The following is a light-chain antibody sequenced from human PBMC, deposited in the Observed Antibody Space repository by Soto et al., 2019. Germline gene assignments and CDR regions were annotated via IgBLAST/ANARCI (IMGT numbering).Light chain of an antibody. J-gene: IGKJ1*01. CDR3: QQYGSSGT. CDR1: QSVSNNY. V-gene: IGKV3-20*01. Sequence: IVFTQSPCTLSLSPGERATLSCRASQSVSNNYLAWYQQQPGQAPRLRIYGASNRATGIPDRLSGSGSGTDFTLTISRMEPEDFAVYYCQQYGSSGTFGQGTKVDIK. CDR2: GAS.